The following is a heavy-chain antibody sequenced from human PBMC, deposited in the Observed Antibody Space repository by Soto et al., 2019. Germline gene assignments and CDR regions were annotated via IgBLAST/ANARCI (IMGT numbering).Heavy chain of an antibody. J-gene: IGHJ6*02. CDR2: ISGSGGST. V-gene: IGHV3-23*01. CDR1: GFTFSSYA. Sequence: GGSLRLSCAASGFTFSSYAMSWVRQAPGKGLEWVSAISGSGGSTYYADSVKGRFTISRDNSKNTLYLQMNSLRAEDTAVYYCAKGLSAAGNYSSYGMDFWGQAPKVNLSS. CDR3: AKGLSAAGNYSSYGMDF. D-gene: IGHD6-13*01.